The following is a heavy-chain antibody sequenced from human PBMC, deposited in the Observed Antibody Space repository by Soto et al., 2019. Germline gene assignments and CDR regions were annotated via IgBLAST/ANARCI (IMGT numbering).Heavy chain of an antibody. Sequence: QVQLQESGPGLVKPSQTLSLTCTVSGGSINSGGYYWSWIRQHPGKGLEWIGYIFYSGSTYYNPSLKIRVTISVDMSKNQFSLKLSSVTAADTAVYYCARVGGSGSPFDNWGQGTLVTVSS. V-gene: IGHV4-31*03. CDR2: IFYSGST. J-gene: IGHJ4*02. CDR1: GGSINSGGYY. D-gene: IGHD3-10*01. CDR3: ARVGGSGSPFDN.